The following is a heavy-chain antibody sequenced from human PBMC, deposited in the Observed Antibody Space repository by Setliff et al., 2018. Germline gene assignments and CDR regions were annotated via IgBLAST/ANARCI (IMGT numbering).Heavy chain of an antibody. CDR3: ARARHFGMDV. V-gene: IGHV1-2*02. CDR1: GYTFTGYY. CDR2: ITPNSGGT. Sequence: ASVKVSCKASGYTFTGYYMYWVRQAPGQGLEWMGWITPNSGGTNYAQKLQGRVTMTRDTSIRTTYMELATLRSDDTAVYYCARARHFGMDVWGQGTTVTVSS. J-gene: IGHJ6*02.